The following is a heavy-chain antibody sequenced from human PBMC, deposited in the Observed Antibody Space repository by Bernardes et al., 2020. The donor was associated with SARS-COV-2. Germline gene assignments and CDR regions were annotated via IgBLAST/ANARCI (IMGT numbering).Heavy chain of an antibody. J-gene: IGHJ6*02. V-gene: IGHV3-23*01. CDR2: ISGNTIST. CDR1: GFTFSSYA. CDR3: AKDAQGWGRRGYYYGMDV. D-gene: IGHD3-16*01. Sequence: GGSLRLSCAASGFTFSSYAMSWVRQAPGKGLEWVSAISGNTISTYYAESVKGRFTISRDNSKNTLYLQMNSLRAEDTATYYCAKDAQGWGRRGYYYGMDVWGQGTTVTVSS.